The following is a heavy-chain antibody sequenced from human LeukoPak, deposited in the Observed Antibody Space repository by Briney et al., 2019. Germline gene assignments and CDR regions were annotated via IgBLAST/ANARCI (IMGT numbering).Heavy chain of an antibody. V-gene: IGHV3-7*01. CDR2: INPDGNKK. D-gene: IGHD5-18*01. Sequence: PGKSLRLSCAASGLTFSSSWMDWVRQAPGKGLEWVASINPDGNKKYSADSVKGRFTISRDNAENSLYLQMNSLRVEDTAFYYCARDLAYSRLDYWGQGMLVTVSS. CDR3: ARDLAYSRLDY. CDR1: GLTFSSSW. J-gene: IGHJ4*02.